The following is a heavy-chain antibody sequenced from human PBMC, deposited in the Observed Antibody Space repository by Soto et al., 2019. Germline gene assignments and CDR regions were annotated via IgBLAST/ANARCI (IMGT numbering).Heavy chain of an antibody. D-gene: IGHD3-22*01. CDR3: AATNYDSSGYPYNYFDS. V-gene: IGHV1-58*01. Sequence: SVKVSCKASGFTFTSSAVQWVRQARGQRLEWKGWIVVGSGNTNYAQKFQERVTITRDMSTSTAYMELSSLRSEDTAVYYCAATNYDSSGYPYNYFDSWGQGTLVTVSS. J-gene: IGHJ4*02. CDR1: GFTFTSSA. CDR2: IVVGSGNT.